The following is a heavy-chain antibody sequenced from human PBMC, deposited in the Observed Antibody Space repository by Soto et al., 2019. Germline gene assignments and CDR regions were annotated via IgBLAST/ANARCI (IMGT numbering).Heavy chain of an antibody. Sequence: GGSLRLSCAASGFTFSSYAMSWVRQAPGKGLEWVSAISGSGGSTYYADSVKGRFTISRDNSKNTLYLQMNSLRAEDTAVYYCAKKVVRLLPPNYFDYWGQGTLVTVPQ. CDR1: GFTFSSYA. CDR3: AKKVVRLLPPNYFDY. V-gene: IGHV3-23*01. D-gene: IGHD3-22*01. CDR2: ISGSGGST. J-gene: IGHJ4*02.